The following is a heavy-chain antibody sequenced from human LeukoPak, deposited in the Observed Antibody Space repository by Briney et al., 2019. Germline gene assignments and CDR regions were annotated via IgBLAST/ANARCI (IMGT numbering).Heavy chain of an antibody. J-gene: IGHJ4*02. CDR1: GYTFTGYY. Sequence: ASVKVSCKASGYTFTGYYIHWVRQAPGQGLEWMGWINPNSGDTNYAQTFQGRVTMTRDTSISTAYMELSRVRSDDTAVCYCAREHMTTVTHDYWGQGTLVTVSS. D-gene: IGHD4-17*01. CDR2: INPNSGDT. CDR3: AREHMTTVTHDY. V-gene: IGHV1-2*02.